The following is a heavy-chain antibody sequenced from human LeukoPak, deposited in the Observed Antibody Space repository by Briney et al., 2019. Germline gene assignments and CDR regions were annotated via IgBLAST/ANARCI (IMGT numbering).Heavy chain of an antibody. Sequence: SETLSLTCTVSGGSISSYYWSWIRQPAGKGLEWIGRIYTSGSTNYNPSLKSRVTMSVDTSKNQFSLMLSSVTAADTAVYYCARDRYYYGSGSYYKTMSFWFDPWGQGTLVTVSS. CDR1: GGSISSYY. CDR2: IYTSGST. J-gene: IGHJ5*02. D-gene: IGHD3-10*01. CDR3: ARDRYYYGSGSYYKTMSFWFDP. V-gene: IGHV4-4*07.